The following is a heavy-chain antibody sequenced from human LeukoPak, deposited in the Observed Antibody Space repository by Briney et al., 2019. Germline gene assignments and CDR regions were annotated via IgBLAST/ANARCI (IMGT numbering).Heavy chain of an antibody. CDR3: ATLSLPWNFNHYFDF. J-gene: IGHJ4*02. V-gene: IGHV3-30*02. D-gene: IGHD1-7*01. Sequence: PGGSLRLSCAASGFTFNTHAMHWIRQAPGRGLEWVAFIRSDGSNEDYADSVKGRFTISRDNSKNTLHLQLNSLRFGDAGVYYCATLSLPWNFNHYFDFWGQGTLVTISS. CDR2: IRSDGSNE. CDR1: GFTFNTHA.